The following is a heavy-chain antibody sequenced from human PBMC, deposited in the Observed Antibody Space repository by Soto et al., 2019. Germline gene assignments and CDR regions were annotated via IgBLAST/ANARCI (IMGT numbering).Heavy chain of an antibody. CDR1: GGSVSSGSYY. J-gene: IGHJ5*02. CDR3: ARAYERTNWFDP. Sequence: SETLSLTCTVSGGSVSSGSYYWSWIRQPPGKGLEWSGYIYYSGSTNYNPSLKSRVTISVDTSKNQFSLKLSSVTAADTAVYYCARAYERTNWFDPWGQGTLVTVSS. D-gene: IGHD3-22*01. V-gene: IGHV4-61*01. CDR2: IYYSGST.